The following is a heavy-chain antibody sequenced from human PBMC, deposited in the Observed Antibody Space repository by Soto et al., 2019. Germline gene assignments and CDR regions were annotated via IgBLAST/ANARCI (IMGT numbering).Heavy chain of an antibody. J-gene: IGHJ4*02. CDR2: IYYSVST. CDR3: ASYSSRIAALPAY. Sequence: PSETLSLTCTVSGGSISSYYWSWIRQPPGKGLEWIGYIYYSVSTNYNPSLKSRVTISVDTSKNQLSLKLSSVTAADTAVYYCASYSSRIAALPAYWGQGTLVTVSS. V-gene: IGHV4-59*01. CDR1: GGSISSYY. D-gene: IGHD6-6*01.